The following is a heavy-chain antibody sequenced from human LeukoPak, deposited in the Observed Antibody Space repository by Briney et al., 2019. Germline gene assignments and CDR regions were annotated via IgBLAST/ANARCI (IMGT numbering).Heavy chain of an antibody. V-gene: IGHV3-23*01. J-gene: IGHJ4*02. CDR2: ISGGGDIT. CDR1: GFTFSSYS. D-gene: IGHD1-26*01. CDR3: AKKTGGSYPFDY. Sequence: GGSLRLSCAASGFTFSSYSMIWVRQAPGKGLEWVSVISGGGDITYYADSVKGRFTISRDNSKNTLYLQMNSLRVEDTAVYYCAKKTGGSYPFDYWGQGTLVTVSS.